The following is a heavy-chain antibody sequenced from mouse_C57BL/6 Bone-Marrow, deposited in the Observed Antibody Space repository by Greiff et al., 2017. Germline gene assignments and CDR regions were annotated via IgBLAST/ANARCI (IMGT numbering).Heavy chain of an antibody. D-gene: IGHD2-4*01. Sequence: VQLQQPGAELVRPGSSVKLSCKASGYTFTSYWMDWVKQRPGQGLEWIGNIYPSDSETHYNQKFKDKATLTVDKSSSTAYMQLSSLTSEDSAVYYCARIPIYYDYDVHWYFDVWGTGTTVTVSS. J-gene: IGHJ1*03. CDR3: ARIPIYYDYDVHWYFDV. CDR1: GYTFTSYW. V-gene: IGHV1-61*01. CDR2: IYPSDSET.